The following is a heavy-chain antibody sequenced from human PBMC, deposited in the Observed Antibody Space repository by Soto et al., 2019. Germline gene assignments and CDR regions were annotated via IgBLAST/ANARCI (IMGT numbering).Heavy chain of an antibody. V-gene: IGHV4-59*01. CDR3: ARGPTVVDDAFDI. J-gene: IGHJ3*02. CDR2: IYYSGST. CDR1: GGSISSYY. D-gene: IGHD4-17*01. Sequence: SETLSLTCTVSGGSISSYYWSWIRQPPGKGLEWIGYIYYSGSTNYNPSLKSRVTISVDTSKNQFSLKLSSVTAADTAVYYCARGPTVVDDAFDIWGQGTMVTVSS.